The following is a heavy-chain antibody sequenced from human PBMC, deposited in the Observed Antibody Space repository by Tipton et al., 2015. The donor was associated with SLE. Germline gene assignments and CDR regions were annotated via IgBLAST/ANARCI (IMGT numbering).Heavy chain of an antibody. J-gene: IGHJ6*02. D-gene: IGHD3-16*01. CDR2: IYYSGST. CDR1: GGSISSYY. V-gene: IGHV4-59*01. Sequence: TLSLTCTVSGGSISSYYWSWLRQPPGKGLEWIGNIYYSGSTNHNPSLKSRVTTSLDTSKNQFSLKLSSVTAADTAVYYCARDSKMYVWYYGMDVWGQGTTVTVSS. CDR3: ARDSKMYVWYYGMDV.